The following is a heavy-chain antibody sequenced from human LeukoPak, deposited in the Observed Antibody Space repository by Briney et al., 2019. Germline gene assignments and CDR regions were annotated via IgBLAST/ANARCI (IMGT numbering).Heavy chain of an antibody. Sequence: GGSLRLSCAASGFTVSSNYMSWVRQAPGKGLEWVSVIYSGGSTYYADSVKGRFTISRDNSKNTLYLQMNSLRAEDTAVYYCAREVEYGAAAGTGYWGQGTLVTVSS. CDR3: AREVEYGAAAGTGY. V-gene: IGHV3-53*01. CDR1: GFTVSSNY. CDR2: IYSGGST. D-gene: IGHD6-13*01. J-gene: IGHJ4*02.